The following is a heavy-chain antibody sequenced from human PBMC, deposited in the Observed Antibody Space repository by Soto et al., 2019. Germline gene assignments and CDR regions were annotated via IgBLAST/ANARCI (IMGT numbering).Heavy chain of an antibody. D-gene: IGHD6-19*01. CDR3: AKVRYSSPMGYYYGMDV. CDR2: IIPIFGTA. Sequence: QVQLEQSGGEVKKPGSSVKVSCKASGVTFSKFIMTWVRQAPGLRLEWVGGIIPIFGTANYAQKFQGRVTITADESTSTSYMEVNNLRSEDTAVYYCAKVRYSSPMGYYYGMDVWGQGTTVTVSS. CDR1: GVTFSKFI. V-gene: IGHV1-69*01. J-gene: IGHJ6*02.